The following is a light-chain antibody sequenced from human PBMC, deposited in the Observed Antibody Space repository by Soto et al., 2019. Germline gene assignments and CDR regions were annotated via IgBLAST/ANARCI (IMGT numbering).Light chain of an antibody. Sequence: QSALTQPRSVSGSPGQSVTISCTGTGSDVAGYNYVSWFQQHPGKAPKLMIYEVSDRPSGISSRFSGSKSGNTASLTISGLQTEDEADYYCSSYTSSSTLFGTGTKLTVL. CDR3: SSYTSSSTL. CDR2: EVS. CDR1: GSDVAGYNY. J-gene: IGLJ1*01. V-gene: IGLV2-14*01.